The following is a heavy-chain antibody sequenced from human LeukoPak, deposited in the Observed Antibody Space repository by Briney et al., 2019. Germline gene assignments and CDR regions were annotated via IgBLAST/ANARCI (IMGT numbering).Heavy chain of an antibody. CDR1: GFTFSSYS. D-gene: IGHD3-22*01. V-gene: IGHV3-48*02. CDR2: ISSSSSTI. Sequence: GGSLRLSCAASGFTFSSYSMNWVRQAPGKGLEWVSYISSSSSTIYYADSVKGRFTISRDNAKNSLCLQMNSLRDEDTAVYYCARETPYYYDSSGYDYWGQGTLVTVSS. J-gene: IGHJ4*02. CDR3: ARETPYYYDSSGYDY.